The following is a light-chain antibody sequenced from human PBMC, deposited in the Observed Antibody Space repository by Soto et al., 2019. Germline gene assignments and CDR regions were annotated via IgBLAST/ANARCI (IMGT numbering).Light chain of an antibody. Sequence: EIVLTQSPGTLSLSPGDRAALSCRASETVSSDFLAWYQQKPGQAPRLLIYAASSRATGIPDRFSGTGSERDFTLTISGLEPEDFAVYYCLKYGRSPGVTLGQGTKVDI. CDR3: LKYGRSPGVT. V-gene: IGKV3-20*01. CDR1: ETVSSDF. J-gene: IGKJ3*01. CDR2: AAS.